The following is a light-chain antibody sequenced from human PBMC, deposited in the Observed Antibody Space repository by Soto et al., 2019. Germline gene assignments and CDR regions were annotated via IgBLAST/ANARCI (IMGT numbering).Light chain of an antibody. J-gene: IGKJ5*01. V-gene: IGKV3-11*01. CDR3: QQRSNWPT. CDR2: DAS. Sequence: EIVMTQSPATLSVSPWERATLSCRASQSVSSDLAWYQQKPGQAPRLLIYDASNRATGIPARFSGSGSGTDFTLTISSLEPEDFAVYYCQQRSNWPTFGQGTRLEIK. CDR1: QSVSSD.